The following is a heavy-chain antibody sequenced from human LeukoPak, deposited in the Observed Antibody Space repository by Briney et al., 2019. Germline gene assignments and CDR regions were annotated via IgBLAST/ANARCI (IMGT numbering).Heavy chain of an antibody. CDR2: INPSGGST. CDR1: GYTFTSYY. Sequence: ASVKVSCKASGYTFTSYYMHWVRQAPGQGLEWMGIINPSGGSTSYAQKFQGRVTMTRDMSTSTVYMELSSLGSEDTAVCYCARDLRIAVRGFDYWGQGTLVTVSS. CDR3: ARDLRIAVRGFDY. J-gene: IGHJ4*02. V-gene: IGHV1-46*01. D-gene: IGHD6-19*01.